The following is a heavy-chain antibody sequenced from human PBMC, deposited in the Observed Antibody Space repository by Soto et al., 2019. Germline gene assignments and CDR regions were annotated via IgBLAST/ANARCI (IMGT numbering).Heavy chain of an antibody. CDR1: GFAFSSYW. D-gene: IGHD6-19*01. J-gene: IGHJ4*02. Sequence: PGGSLRLSCAASGFAFSSYWMHWVRQAPGKGLVWVSHIKTDGSTTSYADSVKGRFTISRDNAKNTLYPQMNSLRVEDTAVYYCATLGVAGADYWGLGTLVTVS. V-gene: IGHV3-74*01. CDR3: ATLGVAGADY. CDR2: IKTDGSTT.